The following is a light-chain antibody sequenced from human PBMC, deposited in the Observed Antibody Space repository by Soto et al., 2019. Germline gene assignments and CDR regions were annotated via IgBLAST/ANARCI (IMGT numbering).Light chain of an antibody. CDR3: AAWDGSLNGYV. Sequence: QSVLTQPPSTSGTHGQRVTISCSGSSSNIGRNTVNWYQHLPGTAPKLLIYSNNQRPSGVPDRFSGSKSGTSASLAGSGLQSEDDADYYCAAWDGSLNGYVFGTGTKLTVL. J-gene: IGLJ1*01. CDR2: SNN. CDR1: SSNIGRNT. V-gene: IGLV1-44*01.